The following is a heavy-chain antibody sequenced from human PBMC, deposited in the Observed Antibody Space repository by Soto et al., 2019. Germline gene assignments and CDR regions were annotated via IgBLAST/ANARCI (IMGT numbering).Heavy chain of an antibody. V-gene: IGHV1-69*13. D-gene: IGHD3-3*01. CDR3: ARGDYDFWSGYYTGYFDY. J-gene: IGHJ4*02. CDR1: GGTFSSYA. CDR2: IIPIFGTA. Sequence: SVKVSCKASGGTFSSYAISWVRQAPGQGLEWMGGIIPIFGTANYAQKFQGRVTITADESTSTAYMELSSLRSEDTAVYYCARGDYDFWSGYYTGYFDYWGQGTLVTVSS.